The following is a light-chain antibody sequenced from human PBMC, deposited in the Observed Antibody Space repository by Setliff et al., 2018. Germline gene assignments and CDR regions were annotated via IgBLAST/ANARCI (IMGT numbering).Light chain of an antibody. J-gene: IGLJ3*02. Sequence: QSVLTQPASVSGSPGQSIAISCTGTSSDIGSTKYVSWYQQHPAKAPKLMIYEVSNRPSGVSNRFSGSKSGNTASLTISGLQAEDEADYYCSSYTTSAFWAFGGGTKVTVL. CDR3: SSYTTSAFWA. CDR2: EVS. CDR1: SSDIGSTKY. V-gene: IGLV2-14*01.